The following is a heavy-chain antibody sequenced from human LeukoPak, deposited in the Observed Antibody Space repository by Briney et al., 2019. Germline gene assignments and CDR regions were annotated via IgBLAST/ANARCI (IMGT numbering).Heavy chain of an antibody. Sequence: ASVKVSSKAPGGTFSSHAISWGREAPGRGRGRMGGIIPIFGTTNYAQKFQGRVTITTDESTSTGYMELRSLRSDETALYYCARGYSGDEYGFDNWGQGTLVTVSP. CDR3: ARGYSGDEYGFDN. CDR2: IIPIFGTT. CDR1: GGTFSSHA. J-gene: IGHJ4*02. D-gene: IGHD5-12*01. V-gene: IGHV1-69*05.